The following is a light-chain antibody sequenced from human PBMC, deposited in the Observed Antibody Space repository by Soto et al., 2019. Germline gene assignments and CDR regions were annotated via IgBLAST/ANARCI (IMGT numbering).Light chain of an antibody. CDR2: EVS. CDR3: GSYTSINTGV. V-gene: IGLV2-14*01. CDR1: SSDVGGYNY. J-gene: IGLJ1*01. Sequence: QSALTQPASVSGSPGQSITISCTGTSSDVGGYNYVSWYQQHPGKAPKVMIYEVSNRPSGVSNRFSGSKSGNTASLTISGLQAEDEADYYCGSYTSINTGVFGTGTKVTVL.